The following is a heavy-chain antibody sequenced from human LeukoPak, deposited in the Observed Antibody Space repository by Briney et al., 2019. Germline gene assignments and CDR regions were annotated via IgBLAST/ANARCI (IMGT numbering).Heavy chain of an antibody. V-gene: IGHV3-23*01. CDR1: EFTFSTYG. CDR2: ISGSGGTT. J-gene: IGHJ5*02. D-gene: IGHD3-16*01. Sequence: GGSLRLSCAASEFTFSTYGMSWVRQAPGKGLEWVTAISGSGGTTYYADSVKGWFTISRDNSKDTLYLQMNSLRAEDTAVYYCAKGLTNWFDPWGQGTLVTVSS. CDR3: AKGLTNWFDP.